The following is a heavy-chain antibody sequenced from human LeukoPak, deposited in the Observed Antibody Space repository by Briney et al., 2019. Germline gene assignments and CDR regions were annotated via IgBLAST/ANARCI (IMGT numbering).Heavy chain of an antibody. CDR2: TSYDGSNK. CDR3: AKDMGYTFGHAFDY. Sequence: GGSLRLSCAASGFTFSSYNMKWVRQAPGKGLEWVALTSYDGSNKYYADSVKGRFTISRDNSKNTLYLQMNSLRTEDTAMYYCAKDMGYTFGHAFDYWGQGTLVTVSS. D-gene: IGHD5-18*01. V-gene: IGHV3-30*18. J-gene: IGHJ4*02. CDR1: GFTFSSYN.